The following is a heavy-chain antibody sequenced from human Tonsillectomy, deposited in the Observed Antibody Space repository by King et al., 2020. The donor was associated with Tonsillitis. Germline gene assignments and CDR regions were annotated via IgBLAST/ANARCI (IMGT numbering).Heavy chain of an antibody. CDR3: VRDMSSGRDYGAFAL. J-gene: IGHJ3*01. Sequence: VQLVESGGGLVQPGRSLRLSCAASQFSFDDYAMHWVRQAPGKGLEWVSGISWNSGNIGYAESVRGRFTISRDNAKKLLYLQMNGLRVEDTALYYCVRDMSSGRDYGAFALWGLGTLVIVSS. CDR1: QFSFDDYA. D-gene: IGHD1-26*01. CDR2: ISWNSGNI. V-gene: IGHV3-9*01.